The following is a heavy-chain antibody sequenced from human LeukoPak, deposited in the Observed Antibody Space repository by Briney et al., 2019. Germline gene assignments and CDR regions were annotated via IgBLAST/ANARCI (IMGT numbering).Heavy chain of an antibody. CDR2: INPGGGST. CDR3: ATRSYCSGGSCYPRGYYYYYMDV. CDR1: GYTITSYY. V-gene: IGHV1-46*03. D-gene: IGHD2-15*01. J-gene: IGHJ6*03. Sequence: ASVKVSCKASGYTITSYYMHWVRQAPGQGLEWMGIINPGGGSTSYAQKFQGRVTMTRDTSTSTVYMELSSLRSEDTAVYYCATRSYCSGGSCYPRGYYYYYMDVWGKGTTVTVSS.